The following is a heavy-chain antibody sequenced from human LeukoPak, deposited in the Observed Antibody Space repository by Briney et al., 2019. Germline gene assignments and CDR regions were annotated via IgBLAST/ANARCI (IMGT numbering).Heavy chain of an antibody. J-gene: IGHJ4*02. CDR3: ARDSRDTAMVTADY. Sequence: ASVKVSCKASGYTFTGYYMHWVRQAPGQGLEWMGWINPNSGGTNYAQKFQGRVTMTRDTSISTVYMELSSLRSEDTAVYYCARDSRDTAMVTADYWGQGTLVTVSS. CDR2: INPNSGGT. V-gene: IGHV1-2*02. D-gene: IGHD5-18*01. CDR1: GYTFTGYY.